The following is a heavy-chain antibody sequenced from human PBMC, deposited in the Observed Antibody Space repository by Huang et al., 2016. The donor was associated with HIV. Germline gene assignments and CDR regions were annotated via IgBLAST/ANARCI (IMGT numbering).Heavy chain of an antibody. Sequence: QMHLQQWGAGLLKPSETLSLTCAVSGGSFSGYYWTWIRQPPGKGLEWIVEIHHSGSTNYNPSFKSRATISEDTSMNHFSLKLTSVTAADTAVYYCVRDYRAYNTYDMGWFDPWGQGTLVTVSS. D-gene: IGHD3-3*01. CDR3: VRDYRAYNTYDMGWFDP. CDR1: GGSFSGYY. CDR2: IHHSGST. V-gene: IGHV4-34*01. J-gene: IGHJ5*02.